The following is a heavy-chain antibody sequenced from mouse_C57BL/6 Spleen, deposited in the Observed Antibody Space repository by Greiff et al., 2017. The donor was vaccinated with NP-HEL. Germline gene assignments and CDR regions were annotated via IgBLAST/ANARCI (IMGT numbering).Heavy chain of an antibody. CDR3: TRDRGDYPLDY. CDR2: ISSGGDYI. D-gene: IGHD2-4*01. J-gene: IGHJ2*01. CDR1: GFTFSSYA. V-gene: IGHV5-9-1*02. Sequence: EVQRVESGEGLVKPGGSLKLSCAASGFTFSSYAMSWVRQTPEKRLEWVAYISSGGDYIYYADTVKGRFTISRDNARNTLYLQMSSLKSEDTAMYYCTRDRGDYPLDYWGQGTTLTVSS.